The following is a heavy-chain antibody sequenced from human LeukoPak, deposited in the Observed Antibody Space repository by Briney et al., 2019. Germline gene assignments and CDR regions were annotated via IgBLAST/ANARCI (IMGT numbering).Heavy chain of an antibody. D-gene: IGHD1-14*01. J-gene: IGHJ3*02. V-gene: IGHV3-21*01. CDR2: ISSSSSYI. CDR1: GFTFSSYS. CDR3: AITGAGWIDAFDI. Sequence: GGSLRLSCAASGFTFSSYSMNWVRQAPGKGLEWVSSISSSSSYIYYADSVKGRFTISRDNAKNSLYLQMNSLRAEDTAVYYCAITGAGWIDAFDIWGQGTMVTVSS.